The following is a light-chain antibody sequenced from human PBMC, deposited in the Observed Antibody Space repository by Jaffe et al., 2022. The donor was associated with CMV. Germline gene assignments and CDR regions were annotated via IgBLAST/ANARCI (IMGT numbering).Light chain of an antibody. V-gene: IGLV2-14*03. Sequence: QSALTQPASVSGSPGQSITISCTGTSSDVGVYNYVSWYQQHPGKAPKFLIYDVTNRPSGVSNRFSGSKSGNTASLTISGLQAEDEADYYCSSYTSSSSWVFGGGTKLTVL. CDR1: SSDVGVYNY. J-gene: IGLJ3*02. CDR3: SSYTSSSSWV. CDR2: DVT.